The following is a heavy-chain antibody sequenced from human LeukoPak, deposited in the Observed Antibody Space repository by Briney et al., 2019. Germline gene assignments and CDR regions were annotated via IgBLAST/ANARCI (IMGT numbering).Heavy chain of an antibody. J-gene: IGHJ4*02. CDR3: ARGKYGGYFIDY. D-gene: IGHD5-12*01. Sequence: GGSLRLSCAASGFTFSKHWMSWVRQAPGKGLEWVANIKEDGREKKYVDSVKGRFTISRDNARNSVYLQMNSLRADDTAVYYCARGKYGGYFIDYWGQGTLVTVSS. CDR1: GFTFSKHW. V-gene: IGHV3-7*01. CDR2: IKEDGREK.